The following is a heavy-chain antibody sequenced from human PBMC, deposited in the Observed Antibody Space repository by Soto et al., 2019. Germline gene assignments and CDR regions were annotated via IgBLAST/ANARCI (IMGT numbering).Heavy chain of an antibody. Sequence: QVQLQESGPGLVKPSGTLSLTCAVSSGSISSSNWWRWVRQPPGKGLEWIGEIYHSGSTNYNPPLKSRVTRTLDTSKNQFSLKLSSVTAADTAVYYCAGSVWRTDWFDPWGQGTLVTVSS. V-gene: IGHV4-4*02. CDR2: IYHSGST. CDR1: SGSISSSNW. J-gene: IGHJ5*02. D-gene: IGHD2-21*01. CDR3: AGSVWRTDWFDP.